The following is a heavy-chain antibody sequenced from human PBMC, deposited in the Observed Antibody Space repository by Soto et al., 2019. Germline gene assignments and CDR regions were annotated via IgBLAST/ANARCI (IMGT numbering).Heavy chain of an antibody. Sequence: PGESLKISCKGSGYSFTSYWIGWVRQMPGKGLEWMGIIYPGDSDTRYSPSFQGQVTISADKSISTAYLQWSSLKASDTAMYYCARQTAFPAMVRGVTTNNYYHYGMDFWGQGSTVTVSS. CDR3: ARQTAFPAMVRGVTTNNYYHYGMDF. V-gene: IGHV5-51*01. CDR1: GYSFTSYW. D-gene: IGHD3-10*01. CDR2: IYPGDSDT. J-gene: IGHJ6*02.